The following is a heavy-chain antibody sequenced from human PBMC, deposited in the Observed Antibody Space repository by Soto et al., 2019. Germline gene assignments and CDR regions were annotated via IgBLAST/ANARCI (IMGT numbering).Heavy chain of an antibody. D-gene: IGHD6-13*01. V-gene: IGHV3-23*01. CDR2: ISGSGSST. CDR3: AKDRAGYSRQIDY. Sequence: GGSLRLSCATSGFTFNNYAMSWVRQAPGKGLEWVSAISGSGSSTYYADSVKGRFAISRDNSKNTLTLQMNSLRAEDTAVYYCAKDRAGYSRQIDYWGQGTLVTVSS. J-gene: IGHJ4*02. CDR1: GFTFNNYA.